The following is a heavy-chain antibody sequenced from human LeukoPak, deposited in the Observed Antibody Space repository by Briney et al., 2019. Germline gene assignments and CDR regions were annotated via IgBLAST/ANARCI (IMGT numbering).Heavy chain of an antibody. J-gene: IGHJ3*02. CDR2: INSGSSTI. D-gene: IGHD1-1*01. V-gene: IGHV3-48*01. CDR1: GFSLGSYS. CDR3: ARVLLERPGIDSFDI. Sequence: GGSLRLSCGASGFSLGSYSMVWVRQAPGKGLEWVSHINSGSSTIYYADSVKGRFTISRDNAGNSLYLQMNSLRAEDTAVYYCARVLLERPGIDSFDIWGQGTMVTVSS.